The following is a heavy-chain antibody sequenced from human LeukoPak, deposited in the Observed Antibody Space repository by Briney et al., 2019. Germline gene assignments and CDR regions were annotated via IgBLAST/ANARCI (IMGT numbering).Heavy chain of an antibody. CDR1: GGSISSGDYY. V-gene: IGHV4-30-4*01. J-gene: IGHJ5*02. Sequence: PSETLSLTCTVSGGSISSGDYYWSWIRQPPGKGLEWIGYIYYSGSTYYNPSLKSRVTISVDTSKNQFSLKLSSVTAADTAVYYCARFPILYGDTEINNWFDPWGQGTLVTVSS. D-gene: IGHD4-17*01. CDR3: ARFPILYGDTEINNWFDP. CDR2: IYYSGST.